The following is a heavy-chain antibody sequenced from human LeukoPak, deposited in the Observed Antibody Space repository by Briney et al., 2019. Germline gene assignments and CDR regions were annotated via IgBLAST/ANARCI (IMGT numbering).Heavy chain of an antibody. D-gene: IGHD3-22*01. CDR3: TSRGDSSSYSYPFDY. V-gene: IGHV3-73*01. J-gene: IGHJ4*02. CDR2: IRSKANSYAT. CDR1: GFTFSGSA. Sequence: GGSLRLSCAPSGFTFSGSAMHWVRQASGKGLEWVGRIRSKANSYATAYAASVKGRFTLSRDDSKNTAYLQMDSLKTEDTAVYYCTSRGDSSSYSYPFDYWGQGTLVTVSS.